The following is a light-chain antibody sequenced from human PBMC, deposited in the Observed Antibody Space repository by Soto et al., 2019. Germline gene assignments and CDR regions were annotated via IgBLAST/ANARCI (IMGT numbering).Light chain of an antibody. Sequence: EIVMTQSPATLSASPGERATLSCRASQSVSSNLVWYQQKPGQAPRLLIYGASSRATGIPARFSGSVSGTEFTLTISSLQSEDCAVYHCQQYHKWPLTFGGGTKVEIK. CDR1: QSVSSN. CDR3: QQYHKWPLT. CDR2: GAS. V-gene: IGKV3D-15*01. J-gene: IGKJ4*01.